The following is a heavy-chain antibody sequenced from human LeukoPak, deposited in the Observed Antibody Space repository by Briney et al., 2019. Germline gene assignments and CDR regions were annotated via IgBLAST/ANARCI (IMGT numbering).Heavy chain of an antibody. J-gene: IGHJ6*03. CDR2: IYSGGST. CDR3: ARAMWTAYYYYYMDV. CDR1: GFTVSSNY. D-gene: IGHD2-21*01. Sequence: GGSLRLSCAASGFTVSSNYMSWVRQAPGKGLEWVSVIYSGGSTYYADSVKGRFTISRDNSKNTLYLQMNSLRAEDTAVYYCARAMWTAYYYYYMDVWGKGTTVTVSS. V-gene: IGHV3-53*01.